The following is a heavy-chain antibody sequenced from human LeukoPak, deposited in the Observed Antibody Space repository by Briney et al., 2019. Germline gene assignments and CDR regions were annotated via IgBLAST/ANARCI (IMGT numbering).Heavy chain of an antibody. V-gene: IGHV1-69*05. J-gene: IGHJ5*02. CDR1: GGTFSSYA. CDR2: IIPIFGTA. Sequence: SMKVSCKASGGTFSSYAISWVRQAPGQGLEWMGGIIPIFGTANYAQKFQGRVTITTDESTSTAYMELSSLRSEDTAVYYCAREDYDILTGYFTSRFDPWGQGTLVTVSS. D-gene: IGHD3-9*01. CDR3: AREDYDILTGYFTSRFDP.